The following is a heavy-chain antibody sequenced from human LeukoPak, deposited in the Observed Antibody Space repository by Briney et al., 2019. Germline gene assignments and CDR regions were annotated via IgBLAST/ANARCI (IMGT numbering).Heavy chain of an antibody. D-gene: IGHD3-10*01. CDR3: ARDPYYYGSGSPLNYWYFDL. V-gene: IGHV1-69*04. J-gene: IGHJ2*01. CDR2: IIPMFGIA. Sequence: GSSVKLSCKASGGTFSINAISWVRQAPAQGLEWMGRIIPMFGIANYAQKFQGRGTITADKYTSTAYMELSSLRSEDTAVYYCARDPYYYGSGSPLNYWYFDLWGRGTLVTVSS. CDR1: GGTFSINA.